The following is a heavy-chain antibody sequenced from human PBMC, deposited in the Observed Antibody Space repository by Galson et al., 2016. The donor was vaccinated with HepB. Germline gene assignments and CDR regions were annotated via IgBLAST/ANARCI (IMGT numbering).Heavy chain of an antibody. J-gene: IGHJ4*02. V-gene: IGHV3-33*01. D-gene: IGHD3-3*01. CDR2: IWYDGSNK. CDR1: EFAFSSYG. Sequence: SLRLSCAASEFAFSSYGMHWVRQAPGKGLEWVAVIWYDGSNKYYADSVQGRFTISRDNSKDTLYLQMNSLRAEDTAVYYCAVAWGGVATWDYFEYWGQGTLVTVSS. CDR3: AVAWGGVATWDYFEY.